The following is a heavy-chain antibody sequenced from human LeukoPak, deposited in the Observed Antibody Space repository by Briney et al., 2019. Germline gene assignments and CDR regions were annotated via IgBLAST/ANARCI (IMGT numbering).Heavy chain of an antibody. CDR2: IYYSGST. CDR3: ARSIAGTRSKFDY. J-gene: IGHJ4*02. D-gene: IGHD1/OR15-1a*01. V-gene: IGHV4-59*08. CDR1: GGSISNYY. Sequence: SETLSLTCTVSGGSISNYYWSWIRQPPGEGLEWIGYIYYSGSTNYNPSLKSRVTISVDTSKNQFSLKLRSVTAADTGVYYCARSIAGTRSKFDYRGQGTLVSVSS.